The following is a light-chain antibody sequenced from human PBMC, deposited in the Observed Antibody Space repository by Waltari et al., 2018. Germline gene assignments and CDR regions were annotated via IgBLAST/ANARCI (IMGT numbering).Light chain of an antibody. V-gene: IGLV2-18*02. CDR3: SSYTSTNTWV. CDR2: EVT. CDR1: SSDVGGFTR. J-gene: IGLJ3*02. Sequence: QSALTQPPSVSGTPGPSVTIPCTGTSSDVGGFTRVSWYQHPPGTAPKVMIYEVTNRPSGVPDRFSGSKSGNTASLIISGLQAEDEADYYCSSYTSTNTWVFGGGTKLTVL.